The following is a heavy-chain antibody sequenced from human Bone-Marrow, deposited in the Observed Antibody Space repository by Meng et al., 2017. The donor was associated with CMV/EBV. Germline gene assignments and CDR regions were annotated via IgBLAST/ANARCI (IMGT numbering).Heavy chain of an antibody. CDR3: ARGELFCSGGSCYQHTDH. Sequence: GESLKISCAASGFTFGSFAMHWVRQAPGKGLEWVAVISYDLTNKYFANSVKGRFTISRDNSNSTLYLQMNSLSAEDTAVYYCARGELFCSGGSCYQHTDHWGQGTLVTVSS. D-gene: IGHD2-15*01. V-gene: IGHV3-30*04. CDR1: GFTFGSFA. CDR2: ISYDLTNK. J-gene: IGHJ4*02.